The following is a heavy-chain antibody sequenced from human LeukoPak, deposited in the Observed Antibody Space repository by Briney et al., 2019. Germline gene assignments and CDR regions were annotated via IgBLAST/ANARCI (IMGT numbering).Heavy chain of an antibody. Sequence: GRSLRLPCAASGFMFSSYGMHWVRQAPGKGLEWVSYISTSDTTIYYADSVKGRFTISRDNAKNSLYLQMNSLRVEDTAVYYCARGGGSSWCLDCWGQGTLVTVSS. D-gene: IGHD6-13*01. CDR1: GFMFSSYG. CDR3: ARGGGSSWCLDC. J-gene: IGHJ4*02. CDR2: ISTSDTTI. V-gene: IGHV3-48*03.